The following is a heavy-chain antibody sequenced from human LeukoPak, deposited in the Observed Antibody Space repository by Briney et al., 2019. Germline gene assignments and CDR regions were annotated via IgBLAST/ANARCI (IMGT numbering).Heavy chain of an antibody. V-gene: IGHV1-2*02. CDR1: GGTFSSYA. CDR2: ISPNTGGT. Sequence: ASVKVSCKASGGTFSSYAISWVRQAPGQGLEWMGWISPNTGGTNYAQKFEGRVTMTRDTSIRTAYMELSRLTSDDTAVYYCARDTKTTVTTAGYWGQGTLVTVSS. J-gene: IGHJ4*02. D-gene: IGHD4-17*01. CDR3: ARDTKTTVTTAGY.